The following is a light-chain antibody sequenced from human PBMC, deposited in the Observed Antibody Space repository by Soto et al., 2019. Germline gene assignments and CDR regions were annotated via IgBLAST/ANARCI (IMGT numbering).Light chain of an antibody. V-gene: IGLV2-14*01. CDR3: SSYTSSSSPV. Sequence: QSALTQPASVSGSPGQSITISCTGTSSDVGAYNYVSWYQHHPGKAPKLMIYEVSNRPSGVSNRFSGSKSGNTASLTISGLQAEDEADYFCSSYTSSSSPVFGPGTKLTVL. CDR2: EVS. J-gene: IGLJ1*01. CDR1: SSDVGAYNY.